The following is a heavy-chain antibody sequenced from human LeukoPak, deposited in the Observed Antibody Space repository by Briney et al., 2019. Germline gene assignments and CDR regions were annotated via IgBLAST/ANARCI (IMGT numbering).Heavy chain of an antibody. CDR2: ISSSSSTI. CDR1: GFTFSSYS. D-gene: IGHD2-2*01. CDR3: ARPCSTSCYFFDY. V-gene: IGHV3-48*01. Sequence: GGSLRLSCAASGFTFSSYSMNWVRQAPGKGLEWVSYISSSSSTIYYADSVKGRFTISRDNVKNSLYLQMNSLRAEDTAVYYCARPCSTSCYFFDYWGQGTLVTVSS. J-gene: IGHJ4*02.